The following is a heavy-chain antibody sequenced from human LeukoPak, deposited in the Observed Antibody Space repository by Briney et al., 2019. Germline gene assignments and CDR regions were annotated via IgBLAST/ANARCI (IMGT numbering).Heavy chain of an antibody. V-gene: IGHV3-30*03. D-gene: IGHD3-22*01. J-gene: IGHJ4*02. CDR3: ARVRNYYDSSGYPSYYFDY. CDR2: ISYDGSTT. CDR1: GFTFSSYG. Sequence: GGSLRLSCVASGFTFSSYGMHWVRQAPGKGLEWLAVISYDGSTTYYADSVKGRFTISRDNSKNTLYLQMNSLRAEDTAVYYCARVRNYYDSSGYPSYYFDYWGQGTLVTVSS.